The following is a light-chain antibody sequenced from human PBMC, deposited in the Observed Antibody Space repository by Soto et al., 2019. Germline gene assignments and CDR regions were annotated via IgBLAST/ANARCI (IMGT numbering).Light chain of an antibody. V-gene: IGLV2-11*01. CDR2: DVT. CDR3: CSYVGSYSYV. J-gene: IGLJ1*01. CDR1: SSDVGGYNY. Sequence: QSALTQPRSVSGSPGQSVAISCTGTSSDVGGYNYVSWYQQHPGKAPKLMIYDVTKRPSGVTDRFSGSKSGNTASLTISWLQAEDEADYYCCSYVGSYSYVFGTGTKVTVL.